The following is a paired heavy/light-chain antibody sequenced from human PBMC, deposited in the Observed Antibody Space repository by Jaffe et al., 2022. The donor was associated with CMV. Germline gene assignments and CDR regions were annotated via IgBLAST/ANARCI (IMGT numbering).Light chain of an antibody. CDR2: GKN. Sequence: SSELIQDPAVSVALGQTVRITCQGDSLRNYDASWYQQKPGQAPMLVIYGKNNRPSGIPDRFSGSTSGNTASLTITGAQAEDEADYYCNSRDSSGNHLRVFGGGTKLTVL. J-gene: IGLJ3*02. V-gene: IGLV3-19*01. CDR3: NSRDSSGNHLRV. CDR1: SLRNYD.
Heavy chain of an antibody. CDR2: INLNSGST. V-gene: IGHV1-2*02. CDR3: AREPFRYFDLLGFDS. D-gene: IGHD3-9*01. CDR1: GYTFTGYY. Sequence: QVQLVQSGAEVTKPGASVKVSCRASGYTFTGYYMHWVRQAPGQGLEWMGWINLNSGSTNYAQKFQGRVTMTRDTSISTAYIELSRLRFDDTAVYYCAREPFRYFDLLGFDSWGQGTLVTVSS. J-gene: IGHJ5*01.